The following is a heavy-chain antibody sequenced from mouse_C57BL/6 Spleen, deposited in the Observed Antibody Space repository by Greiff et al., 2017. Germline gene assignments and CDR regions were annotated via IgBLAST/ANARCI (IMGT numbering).Heavy chain of an antibody. CDR1: GYTFTSYY. Sequence: QVQLQQPGAELVKPGASVKMSCKASGYTFTSYYINWVKQRPGQGLEWIARIYPGSGNTYYNEKFKGKATLTAEKSSRTAYMQLSSLNSEDSAVYFCARAYDSFDYWGQGTTLTVSS. CDR2: IYPGSGNT. J-gene: IGHJ2*01. CDR3: ARAYDSFDY. D-gene: IGHD2-4*01. V-gene: IGHV1-76*01.